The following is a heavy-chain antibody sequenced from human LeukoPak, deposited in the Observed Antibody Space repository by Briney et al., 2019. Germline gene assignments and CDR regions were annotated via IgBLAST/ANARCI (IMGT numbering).Heavy chain of an antibody. D-gene: IGHD2-15*01. CDR1: GYSISSGYY. Sequence: SETLSLTCTVSGYSISSGYYWGRIRQPPGKGLEWIGSIYHSGSSYYNPSLKSRVTISVVTSKNQFSLKLSSVSAADTAVYYCGRVVCSGGSCYYDYYFDYWGQGTLVTVSS. CDR2: IYHSGSS. J-gene: IGHJ4*02. CDR3: GRVVCSGGSCYYDYYFDY. V-gene: IGHV4-38-2*02.